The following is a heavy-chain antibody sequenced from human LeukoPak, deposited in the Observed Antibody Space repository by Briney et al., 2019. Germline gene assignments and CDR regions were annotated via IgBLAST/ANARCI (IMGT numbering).Heavy chain of an antibody. V-gene: IGHV4-39*01. CDR3: ASINYDFWSGYPGY. Sequence: SETLSLTCTVSGGSISSSSYYWGWIRQPPGKGLEWIGSIYYGGSTYYNPSLKSRVTISVDTSKNQFSLKLSSVTAADTAVYYCASINYDFWSGYPGYWGQGTLVTVSS. CDR2: IYYGGST. D-gene: IGHD3-3*01. CDR1: GGSISSSSYY. J-gene: IGHJ4*02.